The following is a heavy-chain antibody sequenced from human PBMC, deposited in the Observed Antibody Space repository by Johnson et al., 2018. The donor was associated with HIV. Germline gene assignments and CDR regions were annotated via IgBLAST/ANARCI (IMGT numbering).Heavy chain of an antibody. V-gene: IGHV3-23*04. CDR3: AKGRGYDYDALDF. Sequence: VQLVESGGGLVQPGGSLRLSCAASGFTVSSNYMNWVRQAPGKGLEWVSGISWNSGSIGYADSVKGRFTISRDNSKNTLYVQMNSLRAEDTAVYYCAKGRGYDYDALDFWGQGTMVTVSS. D-gene: IGHD5-12*01. CDR1: GFTVSSNY. J-gene: IGHJ3*01. CDR2: ISWNSGSI.